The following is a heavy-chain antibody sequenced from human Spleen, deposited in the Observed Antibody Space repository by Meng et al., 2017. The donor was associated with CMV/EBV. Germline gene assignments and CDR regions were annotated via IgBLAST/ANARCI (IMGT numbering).Heavy chain of an antibody. J-gene: IGHJ4*02. CDR3: ARDSIMAGRPGIDH. D-gene: IGHD6-6*01. V-gene: IGHV3-23*01. CDR1: GFTFSSCA. CDR2: ISGSGGST. Sequence: GGSLRLSCAAYGFTFSSCAMSWVRQAPGKGLEWVSAISGSGGSTYYADSVKGRFTISRDNSKNTLYLQMNSLRAEDTAIYYCARDSIMAGRPGIDHWGQGTLVTVSS.